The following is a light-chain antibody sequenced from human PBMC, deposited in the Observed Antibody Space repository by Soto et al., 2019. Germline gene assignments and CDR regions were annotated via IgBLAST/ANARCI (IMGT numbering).Light chain of an antibody. V-gene: IGKV1-5*03. CDR2: KAS. CDR3: QRHKDSVPDT. Sequence: DIQLTQSPSTLSASIGDRVTITCRASQSISTWLAWYQQKPGTAPKLLIYKASTVEGGVPSRFTGSRSGTEFTLTLSRLQPDDFATYYCQRHKDSVPDTVGQGTKVDIK. J-gene: IGKJ2*01. CDR1: QSISTW.